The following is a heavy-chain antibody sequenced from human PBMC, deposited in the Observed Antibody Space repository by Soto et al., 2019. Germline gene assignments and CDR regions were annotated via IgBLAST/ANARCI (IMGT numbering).Heavy chain of an antibody. CDR2: IYYSVIT. V-gene: IGHV4-61*01. D-gene: IGHD3-22*01. Sequence: PEAWCVSKTGSGGILSPSSYFLCRLRQPPWKLLVWIGYIYYSVITNYTPSLSSRVIISLDTSKIQFSLRLSSVTAADTVVYYCVIAYYDTNGYRLDLWAQGTSVTVSA. J-gene: IGHJ5*02. CDR1: GGILSPSSYF. CDR3: VIAYYDTNGYRLDL.